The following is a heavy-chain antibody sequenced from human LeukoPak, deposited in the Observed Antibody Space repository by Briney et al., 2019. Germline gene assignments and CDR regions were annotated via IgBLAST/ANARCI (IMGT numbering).Heavy chain of an antibody. Sequence: PGGSLRLSCAASGFTFSSYEMNWVRQAPGKGLEWVSYISSSGSAIHYADSVKGRFTISRDNAKNSLSLQMLSLRAEDTAVYYCASAYYHYYFDYWGQGTLVTVSS. CDR3: ASAYYHYYFDY. J-gene: IGHJ4*02. CDR1: GFTFSSYE. V-gene: IGHV3-48*03. D-gene: IGHD3-16*01. CDR2: ISSSGSAI.